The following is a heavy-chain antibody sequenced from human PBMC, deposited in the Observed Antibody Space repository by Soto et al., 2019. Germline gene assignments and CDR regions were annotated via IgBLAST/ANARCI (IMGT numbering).Heavy chain of an antibody. V-gene: IGHV1-69*01. CDR2: IIPIFGTA. Sequence: QVQLVQSGAEVKKPGSSVKVSCKASGGTFSSYAISWVRQAPGQELEWMVGIIPIFGTANYPQKFKGRVTITADESTSTAYMELSSLRSEDTAVDYCAGDGGWTNIAAAGYFDYWGQGTLVTVSS. CDR1: GGTFSSYA. CDR3: AGDGGWTNIAAAGYFDY. J-gene: IGHJ4*02. D-gene: IGHD6-13*01.